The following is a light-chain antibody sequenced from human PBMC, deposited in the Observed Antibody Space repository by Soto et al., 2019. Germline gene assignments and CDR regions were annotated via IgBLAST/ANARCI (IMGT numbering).Light chain of an antibody. CDR3: HQSYSTPPWT. V-gene: IGKV1-39*01. J-gene: IGKJ1*01. CDR2: AAS. CDR1: QSISSY. Sequence: DIQMTQSPSSLSASVGDRVTITCRASQSISSYLKWYQQKPGKSPKLLIYAASSLQSGVPSRFSGRRSGTDSTLDISRLQPEDLGTYYCHQSYSTPPWTFGQGTKVDIK.